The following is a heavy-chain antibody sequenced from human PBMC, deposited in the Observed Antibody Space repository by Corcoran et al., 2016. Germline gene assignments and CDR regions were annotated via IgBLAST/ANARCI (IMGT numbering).Heavy chain of an antibody. CDR3: ARGRRYCSSTSCSPGGWFDP. V-gene: IGHV4-34*01. J-gene: IGHJ5*02. D-gene: IGHD2-2*01. CDR2: INHSGST. Sequence: QQQQWGAGLLKSSETLSLTCAVYGGSFSGYYWSWIRQPPGKGLEWIGEINHSGSTNYNPSLKSRVTISVDTSKNQFSLKLSSVTAADTAVYYCARGRRYCSSTSCSPGGWFDPWGQGTLVTVSS. CDR1: GGSFSGYY.